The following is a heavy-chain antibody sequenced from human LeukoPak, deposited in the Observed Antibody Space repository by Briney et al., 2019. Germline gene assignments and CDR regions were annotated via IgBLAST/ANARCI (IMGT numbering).Heavy chain of an antibody. CDR1: GYSFTSYW. D-gene: IGHD3-10*01. V-gene: IGHV5-51*01. CDR2: IYPGDSDT. CDR3: ARVPPYYYGSRSYPFDP. Sequence: GESLKISCKGSGYSFTSYWIGWVREMPGKGLEWMGIIYPGDSDTRYSPSFQGQVTISADKSISTAYLQWSSLKASDTAMYYCARVPPYYYGSRSYPFDPWGQGTLVTVSS. J-gene: IGHJ5*02.